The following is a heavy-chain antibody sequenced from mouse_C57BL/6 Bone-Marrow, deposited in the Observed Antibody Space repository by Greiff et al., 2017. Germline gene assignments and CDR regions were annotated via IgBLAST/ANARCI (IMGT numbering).Heavy chain of an antibody. CDR3: DRRAYEGNYGDAMDY. CDR2: IDPEDGET. J-gene: IGHJ4*01. V-gene: IGHV14-2*01. Sequence: VQLQQSGAELVKPGASVKLSCTASGFNIKDYYMHWVKQRTEQGLEWIGRIDPEDGETKYASNFKSKATITADTSSNTAYLQLSSLTSEDTDVYYEDRRAYEGNYGDAMDYWGQGTSVTVSS. CDR1: GFNIKDYY. D-gene: IGHD2-10*01.